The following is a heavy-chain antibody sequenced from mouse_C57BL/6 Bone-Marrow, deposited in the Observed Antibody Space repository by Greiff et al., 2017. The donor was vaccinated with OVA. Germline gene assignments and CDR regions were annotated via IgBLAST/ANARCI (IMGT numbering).Heavy chain of an antibody. J-gene: IGHJ3*01. CDR1: GYTFTDYY. CDR2: INPNNGGT. D-gene: IGHD2-4*01. V-gene: IGHV1-26*01. CDR3: ARYDYGLFAY. Sequence: VQLQQSGPELVKPGASVKISCKASGYTFTDYYMNWVKQSHGKSLEWIGDINPNNGGTSYNQKFKGKATLTVDKSSSTAYMELRSLTSEDSAVYYCARYDYGLFAYWGQGTLVTVSA.